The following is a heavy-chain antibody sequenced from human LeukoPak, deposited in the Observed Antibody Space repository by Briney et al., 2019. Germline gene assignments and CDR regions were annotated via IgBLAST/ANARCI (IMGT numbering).Heavy chain of an antibody. CDR3: ARDLDASGWCNFDY. V-gene: IGHV4-4*07. CDR1: GGSISSYY. Sequence: SETLSLTCTVSGGSISSYYWSWIRQPAGKGLEWIGRIYTSGSTNYNPSLKSRVTMSVDTSKNQFSLKLSSVTAADTAVYYCARDLDASGWCNFDYWGQGTLVTVSS. D-gene: IGHD6-19*01. CDR2: IYTSGST. J-gene: IGHJ4*02.